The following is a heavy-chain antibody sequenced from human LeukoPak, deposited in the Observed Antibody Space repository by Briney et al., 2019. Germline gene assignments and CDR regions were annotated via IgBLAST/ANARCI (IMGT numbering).Heavy chain of an antibody. CDR1: GGSFSGYY. CDR3: ARGYGWGSYRYFDY. J-gene: IGHJ4*02. CDR2: IYTSGST. D-gene: IGHD3-16*02. V-gene: IGHV4-59*10. Sequence: PSETLSLTCAVYGGSFSGYYWSWIRQPPGKGLEWIGRIYTSGSTNYNPSLKSRVTMSVDTSKNQFSLKLSSVTAADTAVYYCARGYGWGSYRYFDYWGQGTLVTVSS.